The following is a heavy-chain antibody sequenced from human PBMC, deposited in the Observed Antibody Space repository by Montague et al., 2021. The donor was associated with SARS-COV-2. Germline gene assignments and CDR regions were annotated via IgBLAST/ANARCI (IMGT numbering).Heavy chain of an antibody. CDR3: AKAHYYDSSGYDN. CDR1: GFTFDDSA. V-gene: IGHV3-9*01. Sequence: SLRLSLSASGFTFDDSAMHWVRQAPGKGLEWVSGISWNSGSIGYADSVKGRFTISRDNAKNSLYLQMNSLRAEDTALYYCAKAHYYDSSGYDNWGQGTLVTVSS. J-gene: IGHJ4*02. CDR2: ISWNSGSI. D-gene: IGHD3-22*01.